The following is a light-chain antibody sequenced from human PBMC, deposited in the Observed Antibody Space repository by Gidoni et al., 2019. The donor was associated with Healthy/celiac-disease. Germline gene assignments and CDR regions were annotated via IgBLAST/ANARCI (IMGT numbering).Light chain of an antibody. V-gene: IGLV1-40*01. CDR3: QSYDSSLSGSKVV. J-gene: IGLJ2*01. CDR1: SSHIRAGYD. Sequence: QSVLTQPPSVSGAPGQRVTIPCTGSSSHIRAGYDVHWYQQLPGTAPKLLIYGNSTRPSGVPDRFSGSKSGSSASLAITGLQAEDEADYYCQSYDSSLSGSKVVFGGGTKLTVL. CDR2: GNS.